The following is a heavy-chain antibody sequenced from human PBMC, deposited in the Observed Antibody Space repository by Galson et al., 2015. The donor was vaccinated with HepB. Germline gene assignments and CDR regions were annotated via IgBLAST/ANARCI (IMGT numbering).Heavy chain of an antibody. CDR3: ARTKYYYGSGNIFTLGGDAFDI. CDR2: IIPIPGII. CDR1: GGTFSSYG. J-gene: IGHJ3*02. V-gene: IGHV1-69*04. Sequence: SVKVSCKASGGTFSSYGISWVRQAPGQGLEWMGRIIPIPGIINNAQKFEGRVTITADKSTSTAYMELSGLRSEDTAMYYCARTKYYYGSGNIFTLGGDAFDIWGQGTMVTVSS. D-gene: IGHD3-10*01.